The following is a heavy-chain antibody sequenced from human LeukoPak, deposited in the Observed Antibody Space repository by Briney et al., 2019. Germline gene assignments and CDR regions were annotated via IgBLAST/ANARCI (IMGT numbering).Heavy chain of an antibody. J-gene: IGHJ6*02. V-gene: IGHV4-59*01. CDR1: GGSIRSYY. CDR2: IYYSGST. CDR3: ARDEDGCSGGSCSLYYYYGMDV. D-gene: IGHD2-15*01. Sequence: SETLSLTCTVSGGSIRSYYWSWIRQPPGKGLEWIGYIYYSGSTNYNPSLKSRVTISVDTSKNQFSLKLSSVTAADTAVYYCARDEDGCSGGSCSLYYYYGMDVWGQGTTVTVSS.